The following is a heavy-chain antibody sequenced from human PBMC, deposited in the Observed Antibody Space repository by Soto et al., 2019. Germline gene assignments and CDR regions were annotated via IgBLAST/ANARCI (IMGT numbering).Heavy chain of an antibody. J-gene: IGHJ3*02. CDR1: RGAIRSSRYD. Sequence: SEALSLTCTLSRGAIRSSRYDWSGIRQPPGKGLEWIGSIYYSGSTYYNPSLKSRVTISVDTSKNQFSLKLSSVTAADTAVYYCASSAGSGSSYKGAFDIWGQGTMVS. CDR3: ASSAGSGSSYKGAFDI. CDR2: IYYSGST. V-gene: IGHV4-39*07. D-gene: IGHD1-26*01.